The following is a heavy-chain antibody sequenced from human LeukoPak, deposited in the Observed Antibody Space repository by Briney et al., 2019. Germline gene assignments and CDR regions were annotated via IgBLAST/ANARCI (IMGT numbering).Heavy chain of an antibody. J-gene: IGHJ2*01. CDR3: AREGENYGDYPNWYFDL. D-gene: IGHD4-17*01. CDR1: GYSISSGYY. Sequence: PSETLSLTCTVSGYSISSGYYWGWIRPPPGKGLEWIGSIYHSGSTYYNPFLKSRVTISVDTSKNQFSLKLSSVTAADTAVYYCAREGENYGDYPNWYFDLWGRGTLVAVSS. V-gene: IGHV4-38-2*02. CDR2: IYHSGST.